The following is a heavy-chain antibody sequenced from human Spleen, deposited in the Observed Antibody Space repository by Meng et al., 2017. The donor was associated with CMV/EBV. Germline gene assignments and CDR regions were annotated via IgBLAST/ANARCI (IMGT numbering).Heavy chain of an antibody. J-gene: IGHJ4*02. CDR3: ARTHYDRSGYFPNYFDY. V-gene: IGHV4-59*01. D-gene: IGHD3-22*01. CDR1: GGSISSYY. CDR2: IYDSGST. Sequence: GSLRLSCTFSGGSISSYYWSWIRQAPGKGLEWIGYIYDSGSTNYNPSLKSRVSISVDTSKTQFSLKLSSVTTVDTAVYYCARTHYDRSGYFPNYFDYWGQGTQVTVSS.